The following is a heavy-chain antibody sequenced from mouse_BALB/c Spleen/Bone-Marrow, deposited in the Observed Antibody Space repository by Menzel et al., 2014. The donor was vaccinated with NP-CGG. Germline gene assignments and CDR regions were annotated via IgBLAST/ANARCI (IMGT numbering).Heavy chain of an antibody. CDR2: ILPNSANT. V-gene: IGHV1S130*01. D-gene: IGHD2-14*01. Sequence: QVQLKQSGSVLVRPGASVKLSCKTSGYTFTSSWMHWPRRRLGQALEWIGEILPNSANTNYNEKFRGKATLTVDTSSSTAYVDLSSLTSEDSAVYYCARHHRYAYYFDYWGQGTTLTVSS. J-gene: IGHJ2*01. CDR3: ARHHRYAYYFDY. CDR1: GYTFTSSW.